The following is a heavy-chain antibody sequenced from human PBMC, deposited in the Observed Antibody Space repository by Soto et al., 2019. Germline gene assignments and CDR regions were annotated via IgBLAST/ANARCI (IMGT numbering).Heavy chain of an antibody. J-gene: IGHJ4*02. D-gene: IGHD5-18*01. CDR1: GYTFTGYY. CDR3: ATPSPWTQLWLRGY. V-gene: IGHV1-2*02. CDR2: INPNSGGT. Sequence: ASVKFSCKSSGYTFTGYYIHWVRQAPGQGLEWMGWINPNSGGTNSAQKFQGRVTMTRDTSISTAYMELSRLRSDDTAVYYCATPSPWTQLWLRGYWRQGNLVSASS.